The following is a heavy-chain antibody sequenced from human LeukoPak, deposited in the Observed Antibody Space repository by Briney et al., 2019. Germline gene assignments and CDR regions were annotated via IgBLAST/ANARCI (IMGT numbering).Heavy chain of an antibody. CDR3: ARGYNWNDLGGAFDI. CDR1: GGTFSSYA. V-gene: IGHV1-69*01. Sequence: SVKVSCKASGGTFSSYAISWVRQAPGQGLGWMGGIIPIFGTANYAQKFQGRVTITADESTSTAYMELSSLRSEDTAVYYCARGYNWNDLGGAFDIWGQGTMVTVSS. D-gene: IGHD1-20*01. CDR2: IIPIFGTA. J-gene: IGHJ3*02.